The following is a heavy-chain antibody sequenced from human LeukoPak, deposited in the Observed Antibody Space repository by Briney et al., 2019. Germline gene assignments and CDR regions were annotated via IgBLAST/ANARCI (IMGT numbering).Heavy chain of an antibody. CDR2: TYYRSKWYN. J-gene: IGHJ6*03. CDR1: GDSVSSNSAA. D-gene: IGHD1-26*01. CDR3: ARANDREWELLHPYYYYYMDV. V-gene: IGHV6-1*01. Sequence: SQTLSLTCAISGDSVSSNSAAWNWIRQSPSRGLEWLGRTYYRSKWYNDYAVSVKSRITINPDTSKNQFSLQLNSVTPEDTAVYYCARANDREWELLHPYYYYYMDVWGKGTTVTVSS.